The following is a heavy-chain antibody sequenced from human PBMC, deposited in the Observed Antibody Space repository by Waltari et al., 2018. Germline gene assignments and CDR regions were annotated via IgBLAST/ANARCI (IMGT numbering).Heavy chain of an antibody. CDR2: ISSSSSTI. J-gene: IGHJ4*02. V-gene: IGHV3-48*01. CDR1: GFTFSPYR. CDR3: ARDPWLVY. D-gene: IGHD3-22*01. Sequence: EVQLVASGGGLVQPGGSLRLSCAASGFTFSPYRMNWFRPAPGKGLEWVSYISSSSSTIYYADAVKGRFTSSRDNAKNSLYLKMNSLRAEDTAVYYCARDPWLVYWGQGTLVTVSS.